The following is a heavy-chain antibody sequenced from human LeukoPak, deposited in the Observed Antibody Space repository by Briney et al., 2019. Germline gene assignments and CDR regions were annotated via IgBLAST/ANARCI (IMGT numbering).Heavy chain of an antibody. Sequence: ASVKVSCKASGYTFTSYDINWVRQAPGQGLEWMGWISGYNGNTNYAQNFQGKVTMTTDTSTTTAYMELRSLRSDDTAVYYCARQDHREGSAWDYWGQGTLVTVSS. CDR1: GYTFTSYD. CDR3: ARQDHREGSAWDY. D-gene: IGHD1-14*01. J-gene: IGHJ4*02. CDR2: ISGYNGNT. V-gene: IGHV1-18*01.